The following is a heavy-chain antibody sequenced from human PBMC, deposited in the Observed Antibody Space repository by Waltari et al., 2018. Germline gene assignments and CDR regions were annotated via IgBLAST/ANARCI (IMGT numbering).Heavy chain of an antibody. CDR1: GGSISGGNPF. V-gene: IGHV4-39*01. CDR3: ARHADRGPAICGFDS. Sequence: QLQLQESGPGLVKPSETLSLTCTFSGGSISGGNPFWDWVRQPPGEGLEWIGSISGSGNTNYNPSLRSRVTISVDTSKNQFSLKLSSVTAADTAVYFCARHADRGPAICGFDSWGQGTLVTVSS. J-gene: IGHJ5*01. CDR2: ISGSGNT. D-gene: IGHD2-2*01.